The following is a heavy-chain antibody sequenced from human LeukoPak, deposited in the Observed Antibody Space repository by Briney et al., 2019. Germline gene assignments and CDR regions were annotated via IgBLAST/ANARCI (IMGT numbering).Heavy chain of an antibody. Sequence: SEALSLTCTVSGGSISSGSYYWSWIRQPAGKGLEWIGSVDSSGTTSYNPSLHSRLTISVDTSENQFSLRLSSVTAADTAVYYCARTSSGSYYADWGQGTPVTVSS. J-gene: IGHJ4*02. D-gene: IGHD1-26*01. CDR2: VDSSGTT. CDR1: GGSISSGSYY. CDR3: ARTSSGSYYAD. V-gene: IGHV4-61*02.